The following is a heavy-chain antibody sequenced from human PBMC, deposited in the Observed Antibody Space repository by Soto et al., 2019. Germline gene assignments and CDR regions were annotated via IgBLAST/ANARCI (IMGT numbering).Heavy chain of an antibody. CDR3: ARDVILCCGSDCYPGYFHH. J-gene: IGHJ1*01. CDR2: ISAYNGNT. D-gene: IGHD2-21*02. Sequence: QVQLVQSGVEVKKPGASVKVSCKASGYTFPNYGINWVRQAPGQGLEWMGWISAYNGNTDYAQKLQGRVTMTTDTSTTTAYMEVTNLRSDDTAVYYCARDVILCCGSDCYPGYFHHWGQGTLVIVSS. V-gene: IGHV1-18*04. CDR1: GYTFPNYG.